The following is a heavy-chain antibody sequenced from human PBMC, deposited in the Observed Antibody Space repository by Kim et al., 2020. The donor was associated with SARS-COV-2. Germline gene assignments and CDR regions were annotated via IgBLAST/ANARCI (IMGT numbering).Heavy chain of an antibody. CDR3: ARGRLIPTLVYYYYYMDV. CDR2: MNPNSGNT. CDR1: GYTFTSYD. V-gene: IGHV1-8*01. D-gene: IGHD3-16*01. J-gene: IGHJ6*03. Sequence: ASVKVSCKASGYTFTSYDINWVRQATGQGLEWMGWMNPNSGNTGYAQKFQGRVTMTGNTSISTAYMELSSLRSEDTAVYYCARGRLIPTLVYYYYYMDVWGKGTTVTVSS.